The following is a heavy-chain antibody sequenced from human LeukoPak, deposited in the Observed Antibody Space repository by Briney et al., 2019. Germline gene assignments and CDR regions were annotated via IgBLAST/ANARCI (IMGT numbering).Heavy chain of an antibody. CDR1: GFTFSSYS. J-gene: IGHJ4*02. V-gene: IGHV3-48*01. Sequence: GGSLRLSCAASGFTFSSYSMNWVRQAPGKGLEWVSYISSSSSTIYYADSVKGRFTISRDNAKNSLYLQMNSLRAEDTAVYYCARLPSEPIVTEGDFDYWGQGTLVTVSS. D-gene: IGHD2/OR15-2a*01. CDR2: ISSSSSTI. CDR3: ARLPSEPIVTEGDFDY.